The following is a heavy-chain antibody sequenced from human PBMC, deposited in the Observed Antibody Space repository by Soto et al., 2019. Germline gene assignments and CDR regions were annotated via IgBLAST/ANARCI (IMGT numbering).Heavy chain of an antibody. Sequence: HVQLQESGPGLVKPSETLSLTCSVSGDSISNNYWSSIRQPAGKGLEWIGRIYISGDTNYNPSLKSRVTMSVDTSRNQFSLKLSSVTAADTAVYYCAREYTETVAGPTPYYFDYWGQGTLVTVSA. J-gene: IGHJ4*02. CDR1: GDSISNNY. CDR2: IYISGDT. V-gene: IGHV4-4*07. D-gene: IGHD6-19*01. CDR3: AREYTETVAGPTPYYFDY.